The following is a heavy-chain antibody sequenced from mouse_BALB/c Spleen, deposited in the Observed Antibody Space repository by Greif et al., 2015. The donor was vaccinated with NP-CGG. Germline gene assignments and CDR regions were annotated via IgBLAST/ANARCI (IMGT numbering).Heavy chain of an antibody. V-gene: IGHV5-6-4*01. CDR1: GFTFSSYT. Sequence: EVKVVESGGGLVKPGGSLKLSCAASGFTFSSYTMSWVRQSPEKRLGWVATISSGGSYTYYPDSVKGRFTISRDNAKNTLYLQMSSLKSEDTAMYYCTRDQGRYEGAMDYWGQGTSVTVSS. J-gene: IGHJ4*01. CDR2: ISSGGSYT. D-gene: IGHD2-14*01. CDR3: TRDQGRYEGAMDY.